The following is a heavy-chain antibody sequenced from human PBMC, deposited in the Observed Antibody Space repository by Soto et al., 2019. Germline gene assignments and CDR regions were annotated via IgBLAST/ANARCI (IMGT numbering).Heavy chain of an antibody. Sequence: EVQLVESGGGLVKPGGSLRLSFEASGFTFSSYSMNWVRQAPGKGLEWVSSISSSSSYIYYAASVKGRFTISRDNAKNSLYLQMNSLRAEDTAVYYCARGPRLRYFDWSQYWYFDLWGRGTLVTVSS. J-gene: IGHJ2*01. D-gene: IGHD3-9*01. CDR1: GFTFSSYS. CDR3: ARGPRLRYFDWSQYWYFDL. CDR2: ISSSSSYI. V-gene: IGHV3-21*01.